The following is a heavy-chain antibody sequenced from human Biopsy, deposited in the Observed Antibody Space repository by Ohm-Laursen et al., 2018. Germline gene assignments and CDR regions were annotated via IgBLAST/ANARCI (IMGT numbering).Heavy chain of an antibody. CDR3: ARDRGYYSDRTVPGYFDL. Sequence: SQTLSLTCTVSGDSISTYYWSWIRQPPGKGLQWIGYIYYTGNTDCNPSLQSRVTISVDTSKNHFSLRLRSMTPADTAMYYCARDRGYYSDRTVPGYFDLWGRGTLVTVSS. V-gene: IGHV4-59*01. CDR2: IYYTGNT. CDR1: GDSISTYY. J-gene: IGHJ2*01. D-gene: IGHD3-22*01.